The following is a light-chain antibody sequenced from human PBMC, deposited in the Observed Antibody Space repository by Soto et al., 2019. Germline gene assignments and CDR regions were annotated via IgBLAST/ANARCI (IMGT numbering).Light chain of an antibody. CDR1: QSIGLA. CDR3: QQSFSTPQT. Sequence: EIVLTQSPATLSLSPGERATLSCRASQSIGLAIAWYQHKPGQAPRLLIFDASQRATGIPARFRGSGSGTDFTLSISSLEPEDFATYYCQQSFSTPQTFGGGTRVEIK. CDR2: DAS. J-gene: IGKJ4*01. V-gene: IGKV3-11*01.